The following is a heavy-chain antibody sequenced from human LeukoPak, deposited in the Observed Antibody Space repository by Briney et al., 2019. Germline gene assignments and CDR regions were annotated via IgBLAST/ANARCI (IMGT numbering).Heavy chain of an antibody. V-gene: IGHV3-21*01. Sequence: GGSLRLSCAASGFTFSSYSMNWVPQAPGKGLEWVSSISSSSSYIYYADSVKGRFTISRDNAKNSLYLQMNSLRAEDTAVYYCARDFSHYDSSGYYYTLVDYWGQGTLVTVSS. J-gene: IGHJ4*02. CDR2: ISSSSSYI. D-gene: IGHD3-22*01. CDR1: GFTFSSYS. CDR3: ARDFSHYDSSGYYYTLVDY.